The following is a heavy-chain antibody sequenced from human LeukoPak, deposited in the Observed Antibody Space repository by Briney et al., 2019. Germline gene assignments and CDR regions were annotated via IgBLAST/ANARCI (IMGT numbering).Heavy chain of an antibody. CDR2: ISYDGSNK. J-gene: IGHJ5*02. V-gene: IGHV3-30*18. CDR1: GFTFSSYG. CDR3: AKDARYYGSGSSNWFDP. Sequence: SGGSLRLSCAASGFTFSSYGMHWVRQAPGKGLEWVAVISYDGSNKYYADSVKGRFTISRDNSKNTLYLQMNSLRAEDTAVYYCAKDARYYGSGSSNWFDPWGQGTLVTVSS. D-gene: IGHD3-10*01.